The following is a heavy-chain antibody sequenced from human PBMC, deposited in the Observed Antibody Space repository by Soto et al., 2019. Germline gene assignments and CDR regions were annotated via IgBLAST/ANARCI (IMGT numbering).Heavy chain of an antibody. CDR2: FDPEDGET. CDR3: AAFQRTSFDY. V-gene: IGHV1-24*01. J-gene: IGHJ4*02. CDR1: GYTLTELS. D-gene: IGHD1-1*01. Sequence: ASVKVSFKVSGYTLTELSMHWVRQAPGKGLEWMGGFDPEDGETIYAQKFQGRVTMTEDTTTDTAYMELSSLRSEDTAVYYCAAFQRTSFDYWGRGTLVTSPQ.